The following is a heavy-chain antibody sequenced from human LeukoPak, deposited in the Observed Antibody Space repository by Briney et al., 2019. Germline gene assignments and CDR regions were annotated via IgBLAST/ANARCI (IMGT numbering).Heavy chain of an antibody. J-gene: IGHJ4*02. CDR3: ARGGGNLFDY. Sequence: GGPLRLSCAASGFTFSDYWMSWVRQAPGKGLEWVANIKQDGSEKYYVDSVKGRFTISRDNAKNSLYLQMNSLRAEDTAVYYCARGGGNLFDYWGQGTLVTVSS. CDR2: IKQDGSEK. CDR1: GFTFSDYW. V-gene: IGHV3-7*04. D-gene: IGHD4-23*01.